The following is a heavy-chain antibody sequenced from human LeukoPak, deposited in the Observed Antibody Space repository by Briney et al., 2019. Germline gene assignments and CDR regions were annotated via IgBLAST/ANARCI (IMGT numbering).Heavy chain of an antibody. D-gene: IGHD4-17*01. CDR3: ARDRTTRLDP. V-gene: IGHV1-46*01. CDR2: INPSGGST. Sequence: AASVKVSCKASGYTFTSYYMHWVRQAPGQGLEWMGIINPSGGSTSYTQKFQGRVTITADESTSTAYMELSSLRSEDTAVYYCARDRTTRLDPWGQGTLVTVSS. J-gene: IGHJ5*02. CDR1: GYTFTSYY.